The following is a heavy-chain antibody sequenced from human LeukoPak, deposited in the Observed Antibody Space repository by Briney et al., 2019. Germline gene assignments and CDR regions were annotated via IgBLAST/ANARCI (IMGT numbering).Heavy chain of an antibody. V-gene: IGHV3-9*01. Sequence: GRSLRLSCAASGFTFHDYAMHWVRQAPGKGLEWVSGISWNSGSIGYADSVKGRFTISRDNAKNSLYLQMNSLRAEDTALYYCAKDINPPKYCSSTSCYSGFDYWGQGTLVTVSS. CDR3: AKDINPPKYCSSTSCYSGFDY. CDR2: ISWNSGSI. J-gene: IGHJ4*02. CDR1: GFTFHDYA. D-gene: IGHD2-2*01.